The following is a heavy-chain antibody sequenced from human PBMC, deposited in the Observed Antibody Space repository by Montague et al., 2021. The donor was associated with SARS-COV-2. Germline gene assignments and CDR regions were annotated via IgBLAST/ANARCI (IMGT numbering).Heavy chain of an antibody. D-gene: IGHD1-20*01. CDR1: GGSINSYY. J-gene: IGHJ5*02. CDR2: IYYRGST. V-gene: IGHV4-59*01. Sequence: SETLSLTCTVSGGSINSYYWSWIRQPPGKGLEWIGYIYYRGSTNYNPSLKSRVTISVDTSKNQFSLKLISVTAADTAVYYCAREDSWNWLDPWGQGILVTVSS. CDR3: AREDSWNWLDP.